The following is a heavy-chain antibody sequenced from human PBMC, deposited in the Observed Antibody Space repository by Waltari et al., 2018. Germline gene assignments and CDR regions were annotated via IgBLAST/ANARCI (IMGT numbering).Heavy chain of an antibody. J-gene: IGHJ4*02. CDR3: ARLGITGSRYFDY. V-gene: IGHV4-39*01. CDR1: GGSISSRSYY. Sequence: QLQLQESGPGLVKPSETLSLTCTVSGGSISSRSYYWGWIRQPPGKGLEWIGSIYYSGSTYYNPSLKSRVTISVDTSKNQFSLKLSSVTAADTAVYYCARLGITGSRYFDYWGQGTLVTVSS. D-gene: IGHD1-20*01. CDR2: IYYSGST.